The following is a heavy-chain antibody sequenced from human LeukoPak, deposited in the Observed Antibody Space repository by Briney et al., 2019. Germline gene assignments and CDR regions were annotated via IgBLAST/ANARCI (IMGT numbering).Heavy chain of an antibody. V-gene: IGHV3-23*01. D-gene: IGHD6-19*01. CDR1: GFSFRNYA. J-gene: IGHJ4*02. CDR3: ARDIGYRKSDAVAGITY. Sequence: GGSLRLSCVASGFSFRNYAIHWVRQAPGKGLEWVSAISGSGGSTYYADSVKGRFTISRDNSKNTLYLQMNSLRAEDTAVYYCARDIGYRKSDAVAGITYWGQGTLVTVSS. CDR2: ISGSGGST.